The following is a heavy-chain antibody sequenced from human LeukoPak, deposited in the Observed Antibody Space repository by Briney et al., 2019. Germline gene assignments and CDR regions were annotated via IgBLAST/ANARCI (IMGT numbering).Heavy chain of an antibody. Sequence: PGGSLRLSCAASGFTFSKYALHWVRQAPGKGLEWISYISSNSSTIYYADSVKGRFTISRDNAKNSLYLQMNSLRAEDTAVYYCARDYYSGSYLSVGYWGQGTLVTVSS. CDR2: ISSNSSTI. D-gene: IGHD1-26*01. CDR1: GFTFSKYA. J-gene: IGHJ4*02. CDR3: ARDYYSGSYLSVGY. V-gene: IGHV3-48*01.